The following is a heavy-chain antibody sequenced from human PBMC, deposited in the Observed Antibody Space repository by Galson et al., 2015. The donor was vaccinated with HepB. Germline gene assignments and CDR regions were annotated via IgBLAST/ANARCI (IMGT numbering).Heavy chain of an antibody. Sequence: SLRLSCAASGFTFSSYGMHWVRQAPGKGLEWVAVISYDGSNKYYADSVKGRFTISRDNAKNSLYLQMNSLRAEDTAVYYCGASGRGAYYFDYWGQGTLVTVSS. CDR3: GASGRGAYYFDY. CDR2: ISYDGSNK. D-gene: IGHD3-10*01. J-gene: IGHJ4*02. V-gene: IGHV3-30*03. CDR1: GFTFSSYG.